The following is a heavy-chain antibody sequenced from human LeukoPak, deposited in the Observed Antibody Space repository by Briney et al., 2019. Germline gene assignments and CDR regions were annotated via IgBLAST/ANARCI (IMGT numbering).Heavy chain of an antibody. J-gene: IGHJ3*02. CDR2: ITSYNGNT. CDR1: GYTFTSYG. V-gene: IGHV1-18*01. Sequence: GASVKVSCKASGYTFTSYGISWVRQAPGQGLEWMGWITSYNGNTNYAQKFQGRVTMTTDTSTSTAYMELRSLRSDDTAVYYCASGSKSNYYGNTGYWLIAFDIWGQGTMVTVSS. D-gene: IGHD3-22*01. CDR3: ASGSKSNYYGNTGYWLIAFDI.